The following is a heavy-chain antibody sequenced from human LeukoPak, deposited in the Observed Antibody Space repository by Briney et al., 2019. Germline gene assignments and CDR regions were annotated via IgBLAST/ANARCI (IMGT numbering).Heavy chain of an antibody. J-gene: IGHJ5*02. V-gene: IGHV4-31*03. CDR1: GGSICSGGYY. CDR3: ARTPRPASVAAGNNWFDP. CDR2: IYYSGST. D-gene: IGHD1-14*01. Sequence: SETLSLTCTVSGGSICSGGYYWSWIRQHPGKGLEWIGYIYYSGSTYYNPSLKSRVTISLDMSRTQFSLKLNSVTAADTAVYYCARTPRPASVAAGNNWFDPWGQGTLVTVSS.